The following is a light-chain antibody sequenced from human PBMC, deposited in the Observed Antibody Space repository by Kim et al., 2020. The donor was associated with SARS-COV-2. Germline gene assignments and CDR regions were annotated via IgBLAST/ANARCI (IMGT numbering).Light chain of an antibody. Sequence: QPVLTQSSSASASLGSSVKLTCTLSSGHSSYIIAWHQQQPGKAPRYLMKLEGSGSYNKGSGVPDRFSGSSSGADRYLTISNLQSEDEADYYCETWGSSTRVFGGVTQLPVL. V-gene: IGLV4-60*03. CDR3: ETWGSSTRV. J-gene: IGLJ3*02. CDR1: SGHSSYI. CDR2: LEGSGSY.